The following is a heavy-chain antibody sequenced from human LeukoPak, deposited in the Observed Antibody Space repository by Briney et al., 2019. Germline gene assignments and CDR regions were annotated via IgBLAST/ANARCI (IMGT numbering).Heavy chain of an antibody. Sequence: SAGCLRLSCGTSGFSFINYGMHWVRQAPGKGLEWVAFIRDDGSKSYYADSVKGRFTISRDNSENTMYLQMSSLRAEDTAVYFCAKDQGGSCSGGNCLYYFHYWRQGPRVSVSS. CDR3: AKDQGGSCSGGNCLYYFHY. D-gene: IGHD2-15*01. J-gene: IGHJ4*02. CDR1: GFSFINYG. V-gene: IGHV3-30*02. CDR2: IRDDGSKS.